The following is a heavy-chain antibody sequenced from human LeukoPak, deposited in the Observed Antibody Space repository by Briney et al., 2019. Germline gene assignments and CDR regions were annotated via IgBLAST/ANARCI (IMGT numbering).Heavy chain of an antibody. J-gene: IGHJ4*02. CDR2: INNNGDST. V-gene: IGHV3-64*01. Sequence: GGSLRLSCAASGFTFNYYAMHWVRQAPGKGLEYVSAINNNGDSTYYAKSVKGRFAISRDNSKNTLYLQLGSLRTEDMAVYYCVKGRIYGSGSPFDCWGQGTLVTVSS. CDR1: GFTFNYYA. D-gene: IGHD3-10*01. CDR3: VKGRIYGSGSPFDC.